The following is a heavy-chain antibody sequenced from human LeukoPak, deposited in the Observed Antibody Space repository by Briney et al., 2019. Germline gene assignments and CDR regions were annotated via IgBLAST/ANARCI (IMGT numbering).Heavy chain of an antibody. CDR1: GYTFTSYY. J-gene: IGHJ4*02. V-gene: IGHV1-2*02. Sequence: ASVKVSCKASGYTFTSYYMHWVRQAPGQGLEWMGWINPNSGGTNYAQKFQGRVTMTRDTSISTAYMELSRLRSDDTAVYYCARVRYSYGLQDYWGQGTLVTVSS. CDR3: ARVRYSYGLQDY. D-gene: IGHD5-18*01. CDR2: INPNSGGT.